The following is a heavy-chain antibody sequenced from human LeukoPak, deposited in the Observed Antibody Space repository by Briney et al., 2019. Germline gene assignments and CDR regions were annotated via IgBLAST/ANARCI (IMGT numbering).Heavy chain of an antibody. CDR1: GGSISSGDYY. CDR3: ARTYYYDSSGYYEYFQH. CDR2: IYYSGST. V-gene: IGHV4-30-4*08. J-gene: IGHJ1*01. D-gene: IGHD3-22*01. Sequence: SETLSLTCTVSGGSISSGDYYWSWIRQPPGKGLEWIGYIYYSGSTYYNPSLKSRVTISVDTSKNQFSLKLSSVTAADTAVYYCARTYYYDSSGYYEYFQHWGQGILVTVSS.